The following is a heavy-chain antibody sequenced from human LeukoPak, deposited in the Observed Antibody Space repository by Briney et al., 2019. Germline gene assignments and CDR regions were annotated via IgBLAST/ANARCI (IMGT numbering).Heavy chain of an antibody. V-gene: IGHV4-39*01. Sequence: SETLSLTCTVSGGSISSSIDYWGWIRQPPGKGLEWSGSIYYSGSTYYNPSLKSRVTISVDTSKNQFSLKLSSVTAADTAVYYCARQGEYYDILTGRNWFDPWGQGTLVTVSS. CDR1: GGSISSSIDY. CDR2: IYYSGST. J-gene: IGHJ5*02. CDR3: ARQGEYYDILTGRNWFDP. D-gene: IGHD3-9*01.